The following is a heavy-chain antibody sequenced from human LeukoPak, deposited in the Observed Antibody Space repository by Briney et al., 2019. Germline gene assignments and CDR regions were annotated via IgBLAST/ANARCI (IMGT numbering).Heavy chain of an antibody. Sequence: GGSLRLSCAASGFTFSRFWMHWGRQAPGKGVGWVSRINTDGSNTIYADSVKGRFTISTDNAKNTLYLQMNSLRAEDTAVYYCARDQSIAGPTTADYWGQGTLVTVSS. CDR1: GFTFSRFW. D-gene: IGHD1-26*01. J-gene: IGHJ4*02. CDR3: ARDQSIAGPTTADY. V-gene: IGHV3-74*01. CDR2: INTDGSNT.